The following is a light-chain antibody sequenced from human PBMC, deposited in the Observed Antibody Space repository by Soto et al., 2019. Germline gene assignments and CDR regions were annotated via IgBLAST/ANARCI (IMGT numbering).Light chain of an antibody. J-gene: IGLJ1*01. V-gene: IGLV2-8*01. Sequence: QSVLTQPASVSGSPGQTITISCTGTSSDVGRYNTVSWFQQHPGKAPKLIIHEVNQRPSGVPDRFSGSKSGNTASLTVSGLQAEDEGTYYCSSYGGYNNVVFGTGTKVTVL. CDR1: SSDVGRYNT. CDR3: SSYGGYNNVV. CDR2: EVN.